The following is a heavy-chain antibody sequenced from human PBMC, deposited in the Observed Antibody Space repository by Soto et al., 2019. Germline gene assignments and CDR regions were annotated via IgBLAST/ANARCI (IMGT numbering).Heavy chain of an antibody. V-gene: IGHV1-69*13. CDR3: ARDGIAAAGDDY. CDR1: GGTFSSYA. Sequence: SVKVSCKASGGTFSSYAISWVRQAPGQGLEWMGGIIPIFGTANYAQKFQGRVTITADESTSTAYMELSSLRSEDTAVYYCARDGIAAAGDDYWGQGTRVTVSS. J-gene: IGHJ4*02. D-gene: IGHD6-13*01. CDR2: IIPIFGTA.